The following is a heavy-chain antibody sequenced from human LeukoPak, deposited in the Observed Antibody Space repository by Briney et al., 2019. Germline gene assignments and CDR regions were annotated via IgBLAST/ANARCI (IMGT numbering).Heavy chain of an antibody. J-gene: IGHJ3*02. Sequence: PSETLSLTCTVSGGSISSSNYYWGWIRQPPGKGLEWIGSIYYSGSTYYNPSLKRRFTISVDTSKNPFSLKLSSVTAADTAVYYCARQDIVVVPNAFDIWGQGTMVTVSS. CDR3: ARQDIVVVPNAFDI. CDR2: IYYSGST. D-gene: IGHD2-2*01. CDR1: GGSISSSNYY. V-gene: IGHV4-39*01.